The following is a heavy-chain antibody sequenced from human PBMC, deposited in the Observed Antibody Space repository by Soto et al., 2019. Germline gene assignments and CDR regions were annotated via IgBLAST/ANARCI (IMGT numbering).Heavy chain of an antibody. V-gene: IGHV1-2*04. Sequence: ASVKGSCKASGYTFTGYYMHWVRQAPGQGLEWMGWINPNSGGTNYAQKFQGWVTMTGDTSISTAYMELSSLRSEDPAVYYCARATGPHIVLRRDYYGMDVWGQGTTVTVSS. D-gene: IGHD2-8*01. J-gene: IGHJ6*02. CDR2: INPNSGGT. CDR1: GYTFTGYY. CDR3: ARATGPHIVLRRDYYGMDV.